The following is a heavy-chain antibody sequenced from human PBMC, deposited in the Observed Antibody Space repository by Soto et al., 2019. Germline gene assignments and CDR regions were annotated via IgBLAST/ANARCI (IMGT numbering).Heavy chain of an antibody. CDR3: ARDRGAVTGQYFDY. J-gene: IGHJ4*02. CDR2: ISSSGTSA. D-gene: IGHD6-19*01. CDR1: GFTFSAYY. V-gene: IGHV3-11*05. Sequence: QVQLEESGGGLVKPGGSLRLSCAASGFTFSAYYMSWIRQAQGKGLEYISYISSSGTSANYADSVKGRFTISRDNAKNSLYLQMNSLRAEDTAVYYCARDRGAVTGQYFDYWGQGALVTVSS.